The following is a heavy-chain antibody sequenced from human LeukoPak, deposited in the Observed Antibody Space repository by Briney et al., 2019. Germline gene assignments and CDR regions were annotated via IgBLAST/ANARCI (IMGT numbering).Heavy chain of an antibody. D-gene: IGHD4-17*01. CDR2: IIPIFGTA. CDR1: GGTFSSYA. V-gene: IGHV1-69*05. CDR3: AGTQTTVTTPEYFQH. J-gene: IGHJ1*01. Sequence: PGASVKVSCKASGGTFSSYAISWVRQAPGQGLEWMEGIIPIFGTANYAQKFQGRVTITTDESTSTAYMELSSLRSEDTAVYYCAGTQTTVTTPEYFQHWGQGTLVTVSS.